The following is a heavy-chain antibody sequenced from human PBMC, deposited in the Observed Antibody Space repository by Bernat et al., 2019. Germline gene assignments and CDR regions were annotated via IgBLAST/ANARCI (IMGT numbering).Heavy chain of an antibody. D-gene: IGHD2-15*01. J-gene: IGHJ6*03. CDR1: GFTFSSYW. Sequence: EVQLVESGGGLVQPGGSLRLSCAASGFTFSSYWMHWVRQAPGKGLVWVSRINSDGSSTSYADSVKGRFTISRDNAKNTLYLQMNSLRAEDTAVYYCARGAYCSGGSCLYYYYYMDVWGKGPRSPSP. CDR3: ARGAYCSGGSCLYYYYYMDV. CDR2: INSDGSST. V-gene: IGHV3-74*01.